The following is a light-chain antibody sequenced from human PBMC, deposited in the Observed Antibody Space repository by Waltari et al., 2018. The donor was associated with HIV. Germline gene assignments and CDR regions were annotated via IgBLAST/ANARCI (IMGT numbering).Light chain of an antibody. CDR3: CSYAGTYTYV. V-gene: IGLV2-11*01. CDR2: EVS. Sequence: QSALTQPRSVSGSPGQSVTISCTGTSSDIGYFYYVSWYQQDPVKAPKVIIYEVSPRPSGVPDRFTASKSGITASLTISGLQDEDEADYYCCSYAGTYTYVFGTGTTVTVL. J-gene: IGLJ1*01. CDR1: SSDIGYFYY.